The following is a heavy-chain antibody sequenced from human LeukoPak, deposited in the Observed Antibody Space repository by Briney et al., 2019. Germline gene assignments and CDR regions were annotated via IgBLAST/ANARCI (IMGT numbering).Heavy chain of an antibody. CDR3: TTDDGRYYSDAFDI. CDR1: GFTFSSAW. CDR2: IKSKTDGGTT. J-gene: IGHJ3*02. V-gene: IGHV3-15*01. Sequence: GGSLRLSCAASGFTFSSAWMSWVRQAPGKGLEWVGRIKSKTDGGTTDYAAPVKGRFTISRDDSKNTLYLQMNSLKTEDTAVYYCTTDDGRYYSDAFDIWGQGTMVTVSS. D-gene: IGHD3-10*01.